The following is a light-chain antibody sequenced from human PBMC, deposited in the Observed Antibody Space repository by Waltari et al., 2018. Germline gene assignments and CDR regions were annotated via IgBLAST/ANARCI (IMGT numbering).Light chain of an antibody. CDR1: QSIERW. J-gene: IGKJ1*01. CDR2: KTS. V-gene: IGKV1-5*03. CDR3: QEYKTYRT. Sequence: DIQMTQSPSTLSASVVERITITCRASQSIERWLAWYQQKPGKAPKLLIYKTSTLESGVASRFSGSGYGTEFTLTISSLQPDDLATYYCQEYKTYRTFGQGTKVEIK.